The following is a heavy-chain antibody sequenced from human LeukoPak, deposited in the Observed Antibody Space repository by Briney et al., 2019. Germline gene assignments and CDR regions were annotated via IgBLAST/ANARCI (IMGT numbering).Heavy chain of an antibody. J-gene: IGHJ4*02. CDR1: GFTFSSYG. Sequence: GGSLRLSCAASGFTFSSYGMHWVRQAPGKGLEGVAVISYDGSNKYYADSVKGRFTISRDNCKNTLYLQMNSLRAEDTAVYYCARDRYSGYDSPYFDYWGQGTLVTVSS. CDR2: ISYDGSNK. V-gene: IGHV3-30*03. D-gene: IGHD5-12*01. CDR3: ARDRYSGYDSPYFDY.